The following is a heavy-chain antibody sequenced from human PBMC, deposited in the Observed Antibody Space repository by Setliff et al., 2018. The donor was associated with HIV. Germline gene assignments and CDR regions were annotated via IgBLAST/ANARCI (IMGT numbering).Heavy chain of an antibody. CDR1: GGSFSGYY. V-gene: IGHV4-34*01. Sequence: SSETLSLTCAVYGGSFSGYYWSWIRQPPGKGLEWIGEINHSGSTNYNPSLKSRVTISVDTSKNQFSLKLSSVTAADTAVYYCARVSITYWYSIPRDYYYYMDVWGEGTTVTVSS. CDR2: INHSGST. D-gene: IGHD2-8*02. CDR3: ARVSITYWYSIPRDYYYYMDV. J-gene: IGHJ6*03.